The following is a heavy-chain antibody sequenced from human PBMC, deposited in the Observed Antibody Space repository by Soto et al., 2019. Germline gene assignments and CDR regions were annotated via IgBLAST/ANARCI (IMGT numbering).Heavy chain of an antibody. J-gene: IGHJ4*02. Sequence: EVQLVESGGGLVQPGGSLRLSCAASGFTFSGSWMHWVRQAPGKGLVWVSRINGDGSGTSYADFVKGRFTISRDDAKNTLFLQMNGLRAEDTAVYYCARGIFGSGTANDHWGQGTLVTVSS. CDR1: GFTFSGSW. CDR3: ARGIFGSGTANDH. D-gene: IGHD3-10*01. CDR2: INGDGSGT. V-gene: IGHV3-74*01.